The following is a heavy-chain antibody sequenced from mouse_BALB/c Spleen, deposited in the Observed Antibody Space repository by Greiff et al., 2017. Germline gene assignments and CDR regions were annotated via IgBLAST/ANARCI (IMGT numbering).Heavy chain of an antibody. V-gene: IGHV5-2*01. CDR2: INSDGGST. Sequence: EVQGVESGGGLVQPGESLKLSCESNEYEFPSHDMSWVRKTPEKRLELVAAINSDGGSTYYPDTMERRFIISRDNTKKTLYLQMSSPRSEDTALYYCARQGWDTSSWYFDVWGAGTTVTVSS. J-gene: IGHJ1*01. D-gene: IGHD4-1*01. CDR3: ARQGWDTSSWYFDV. CDR1: EYEFPSHD.